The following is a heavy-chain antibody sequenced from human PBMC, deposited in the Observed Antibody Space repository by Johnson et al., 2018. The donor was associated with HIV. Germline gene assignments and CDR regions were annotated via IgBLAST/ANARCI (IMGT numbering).Heavy chain of an antibody. CDR1: GFTVSTYW. Sequence: VQLVESGGGLVQPGGSLRLSCAASGFTVSTYWMHWVRRVPGKGLVWVSRIDTEGSGTTYADSVKGRFTISRDNAKNSLYLQMNSLRAEDTAVYYCASRSYGYVRHAFDIWGQGTMVTVSS. J-gene: IGHJ3*02. V-gene: IGHV3-74*03. D-gene: IGHD5-18*01. CDR3: ASRSYGYVRHAFDI. CDR2: IDTEGSGT.